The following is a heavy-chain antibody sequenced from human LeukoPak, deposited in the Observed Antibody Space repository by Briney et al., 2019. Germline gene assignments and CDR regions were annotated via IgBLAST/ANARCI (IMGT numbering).Heavy chain of an antibody. D-gene: IGHD1-26*01. Sequence: GALVKVSCKASGGTFSSYAISWVRQAPGQGLEWMGGIIPIFGTANYAQKFQGRVTITTDESTSTAYMELSSLRSEDTAVYYCARGSGSYYVEPFDYWGQGTLVTVSS. J-gene: IGHJ4*02. CDR1: GGTFSSYA. CDR3: ARGSGSYYVEPFDY. V-gene: IGHV1-69*05. CDR2: IIPIFGTA.